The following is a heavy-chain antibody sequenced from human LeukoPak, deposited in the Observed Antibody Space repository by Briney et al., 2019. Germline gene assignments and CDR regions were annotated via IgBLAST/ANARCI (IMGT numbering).Heavy chain of an antibody. D-gene: IGHD3-10*01. V-gene: IGHV1-46*01. CDR1: GYTFTSYY. CDR2: INPSGGST. J-gene: IGHJ4*02. CDR3: ARNRESGLDY. Sequence: ASVKVSCKASGYTFTSYYMHWVRQAPGQGLEWMGFINPSGGSTSYAQKFQDRVTMTRDTSTSTVYMELSSLRSEDTAVYYCARNRESGLDYWGQGTLVTVPS.